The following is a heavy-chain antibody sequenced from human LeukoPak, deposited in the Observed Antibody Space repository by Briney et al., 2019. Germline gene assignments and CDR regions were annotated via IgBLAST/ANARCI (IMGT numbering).Heavy chain of an antibody. CDR3: ARVLHYYVAMDV. CDR2: IGSDNKP. D-gene: IGHD3-10*02. Sequence: GGSLRLSCEASGFTFSAYAMTWVRQAPGKGLEWVSSIGSDNKPHYSESVKGRFAISRDNSKNTLFLQLRNLRVEDTALYYCARVLHYYVAMDVWGQGTTATVS. CDR1: GFTFSAYA. J-gene: IGHJ6*02. V-gene: IGHV3-23*05.